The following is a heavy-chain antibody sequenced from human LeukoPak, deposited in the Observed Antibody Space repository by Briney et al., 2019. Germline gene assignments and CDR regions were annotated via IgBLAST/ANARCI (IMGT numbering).Heavy chain of an antibody. CDR2: IYHSGST. J-gene: IGHJ4*02. D-gene: IGHD6-13*01. CDR3: ASAEPRGIIWYPY. Sequence: SGTLSLTCAVSGAPISSNNWWWSWVRQPPGRGLEWIGEIYHSGSTNYNPSLKSRVTMSVDKSKNQFSLKLSSVTAADTAVYYCASAEPRGIIWYPYWGQGTLVTVSS. CDR1: GAPISSNNW. V-gene: IGHV4-4*02.